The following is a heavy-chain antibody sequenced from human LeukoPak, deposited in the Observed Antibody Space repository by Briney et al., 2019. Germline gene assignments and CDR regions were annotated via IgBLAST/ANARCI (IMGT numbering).Heavy chain of an antibody. J-gene: IGHJ4*02. CDR2: IYYSGST. V-gene: IGHV4-39*01. CDR3: ARVSSLEWLAVYYFDY. CDR1: GGSISISSYY. D-gene: IGHD6-19*01. Sequence: SETLSLTCTVSGGSISISSYYWGWIRQPPGKGLEWIGSIYYSGSTYYNPSLKSRVTISVDTSKNQFSLKLSSVTAADTAVYYCARVSSLEWLAVYYFDYWGQGTLVTVSS.